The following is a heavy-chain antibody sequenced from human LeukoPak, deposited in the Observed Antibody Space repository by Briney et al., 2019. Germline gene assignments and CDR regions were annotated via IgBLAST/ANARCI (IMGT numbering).Heavy chain of an antibody. CDR1: GFTFSSYG. Sequence: GGSLRLSCAASGFTFSSYGIHWVRQAPGKGLEWVALTSYDGTDTYYADSVKGRFTISRDNSKNTLYLQMNSLRAEDTAVYYCARDMVREYYFDYWGQGTLVTVSS. CDR3: ARDMVREYYFDY. D-gene: IGHD4/OR15-4a*01. V-gene: IGHV3-30*03. CDR2: TSYDGTDT. J-gene: IGHJ4*02.